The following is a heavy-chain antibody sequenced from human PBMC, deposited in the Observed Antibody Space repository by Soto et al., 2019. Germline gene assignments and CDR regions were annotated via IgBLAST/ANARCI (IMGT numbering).Heavy chain of an antibody. CDR1: GFTFDDYA. V-gene: IGHV3-9*01. CDR2: ITWNSGSR. J-gene: IGHJ3*02. Sequence: EVQLVESGGGLVQPGRSLRLPCAASGFTFDDYAMHWVRQAPGKGPEWVSGITWNSGSRGYAESVKGRFTISRDNAKNSLYLQMNSLRTEVTALYYCAKRKGDLEILKTTVTTFWGPFHIWGQGTMVTVSS. D-gene: IGHD4-17*01. CDR3: AKRKGDLEILKTTVTTFWGPFHI.